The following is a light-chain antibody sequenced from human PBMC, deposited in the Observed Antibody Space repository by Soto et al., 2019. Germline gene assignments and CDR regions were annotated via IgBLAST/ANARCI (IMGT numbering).Light chain of an antibody. J-gene: IGLJ3*02. CDR3: AVWDDSLDGRV. CDR1: SSNIGSHV. V-gene: IGLV1-44*01. CDR2: NNN. Sequence: QSVLTQPPSASGTPGQRVTISCSGSSSNIGSHVVYWYQQLAGTAPKLLMFNNNQRPSGVPDRFSGAKSGTSASLAISGLQSEDEADYYCAVWDDSLDGRVFGGGTKLTVL.